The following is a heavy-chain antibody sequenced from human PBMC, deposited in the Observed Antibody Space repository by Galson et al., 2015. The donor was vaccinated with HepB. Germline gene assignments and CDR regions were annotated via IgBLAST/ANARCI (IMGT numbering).Heavy chain of an antibody. V-gene: IGHV1-18*01. D-gene: IGHD3-9*01. CDR1: GYTFTSYG. CDR3: ARFDGLRYFDWLLTYYYYYGMDV. Sequence: SVKVSCKASGYTFTSYGISWVRQAPGQGLEWMGWISAYNGNTNYAQKLQGRVTMTTDTSTSTAYMEPRSLRSDDTAVYYCARFDGLRYFDWLLTYYYYYGMDVWGQGTTVTVSS. CDR2: ISAYNGNT. J-gene: IGHJ6*02.